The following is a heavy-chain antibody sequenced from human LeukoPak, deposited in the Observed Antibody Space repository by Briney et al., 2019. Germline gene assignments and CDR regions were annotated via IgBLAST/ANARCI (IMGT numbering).Heavy chain of an antibody. Sequence: GGSLRLSCAASEFTFNSYAVNWVRQAPGKGLEWVSTISGSGVTTYYADSVKGRFTISRDNSKNTVFQQMNSLRADDTAVYYCAKTLRAPHRPVYSYYYMDVWGKGTTVTVSS. CDR3: AKTLRAPHRPVYSYYYMDV. J-gene: IGHJ6*03. CDR1: EFTFNSYA. CDR2: ISGSGVTT. V-gene: IGHV3-23*01.